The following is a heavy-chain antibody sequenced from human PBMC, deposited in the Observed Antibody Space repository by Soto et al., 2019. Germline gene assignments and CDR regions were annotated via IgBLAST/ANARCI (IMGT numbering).Heavy chain of an antibody. CDR3: VRDSHGDY. J-gene: IGHJ4*02. CDR2: IDHDGPT. CDR1: GFTFSNYW. D-gene: IGHD4-17*01. Sequence: EVQLVESGGGLVQPGGSLRLSCAGSGFTFSNYWMHWVRQAPGKGLEWVSRIDHDGPTDYADSVRDRFTISRDNAENTLYLQMNSLTPEDTAVYYCVRDSHGDYCYQGTQVTVAS. V-gene: IGHV3-74*01.